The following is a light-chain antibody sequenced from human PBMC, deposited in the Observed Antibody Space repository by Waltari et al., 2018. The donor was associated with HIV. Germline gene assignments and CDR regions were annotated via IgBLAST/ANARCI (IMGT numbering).Light chain of an antibody. Sequence: EIVLTQSPGTLSLSPGERATLACRASERVGGSQLAGYQQRPGQTPRRRIYDGSSRATGIPDRFSGSGSGTDFTLTITRLEPDDFAVYYCQQYGSSPLFTFGPGTKVDFK. CDR1: ERVGGSQ. J-gene: IGKJ3*01. CDR2: DGS. CDR3: QQYGSSPLFT. V-gene: IGKV3-20*01.